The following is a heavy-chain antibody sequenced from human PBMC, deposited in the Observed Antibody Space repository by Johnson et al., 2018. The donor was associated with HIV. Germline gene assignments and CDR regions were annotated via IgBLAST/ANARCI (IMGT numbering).Heavy chain of an antibody. D-gene: IGHD4-17*01. J-gene: IGHJ3*02. CDR1: GFTFSTYN. V-gene: IGHV3-30*02. Sequence: QEQLVESGGGVVQPGGSLRLSCAASGFTFSTYNMHWVRHAPGRGLEWVAFISYSGSDTYYVDSVKGRFTVSRDNSENTLFLQMNSLRDEDTAVYYCSKGDYGDYEGSDAFDIWGQGTMVTVSS. CDR2: ISYSGSDT. CDR3: SKGDYGDYEGSDAFDI.